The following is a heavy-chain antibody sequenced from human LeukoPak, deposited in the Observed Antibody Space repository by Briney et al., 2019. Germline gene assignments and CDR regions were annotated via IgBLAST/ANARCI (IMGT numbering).Heavy chain of an antibody. V-gene: IGHV1-46*01. Sequence: ASVKVSRKASGYTFTGYYMHWVRQAPGQGLEWMGIINPSVGSASYAQKFQGRVTMTRDTSTSTVYMDLSSLRSEDTAVYYCARDRTSSGWHDYWGQGTLVTVSS. CDR3: ARDRTSSGWHDY. D-gene: IGHD6-19*01. J-gene: IGHJ4*02. CDR1: GYTFTGYY. CDR2: INPSVGSA.